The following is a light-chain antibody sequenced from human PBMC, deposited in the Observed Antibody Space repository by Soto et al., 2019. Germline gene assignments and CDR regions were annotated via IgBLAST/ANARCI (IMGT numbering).Light chain of an antibody. CDR1: QSISTY. J-gene: IGKJ2*01. CDR2: DAS. V-gene: IGKV3-11*01. CDR3: QQRSNWPPT. Sequence: VVLTQSPATLSLSPGERATLSCRASQSISTYLAWYQQKPGRSPRLLISDASNRATGIPARFSGSGTGTDFTLTISSLEPEDFVVYYCQQRSNWPPTFGQGTKV.